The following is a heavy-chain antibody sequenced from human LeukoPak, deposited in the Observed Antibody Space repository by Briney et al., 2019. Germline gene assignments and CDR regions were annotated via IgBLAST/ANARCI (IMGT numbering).Heavy chain of an antibody. CDR2: IIPILGIA. V-gene: IGHV1-69*04. CDR1: GGTFSSYA. D-gene: IGHD2-2*01. J-gene: IGHJ4*02. CDR3: ARVASRNYFDY. Sequence: SVKVSCKASGGTFSSYAISWVRQAPGQGLEWMGRIIPILGIANYAQRFQGRVTITADKSTSTAYMELSSLRSEDTAVYYCARVASRNYFDYWGQGTLVTVSS.